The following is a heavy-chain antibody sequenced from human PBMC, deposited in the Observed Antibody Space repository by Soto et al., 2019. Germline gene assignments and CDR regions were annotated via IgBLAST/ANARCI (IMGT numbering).Heavy chain of an antibody. CDR3: AHRYDTSGYHWYFDL. CDR2: IYWDDDK. CDR1: GFSLITRGVG. J-gene: IGHJ2*01. D-gene: IGHD3-22*01. V-gene: IGHV2-5*02. Sequence: QITLKESGPTLVKPTQTLTLTCTFSGFSLITRGVGVGWIRQPPGKALGWLAAIYWDDDKRYSPSLESRLTITKDTSKNQVVLTMTNMDPVDTATYYCAHRYDTSGYHWYFDLWGRGTLVTVSS.